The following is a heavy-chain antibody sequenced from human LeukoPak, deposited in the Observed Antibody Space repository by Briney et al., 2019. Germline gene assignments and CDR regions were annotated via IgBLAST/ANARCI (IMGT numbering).Heavy chain of an antibody. CDR3: ARDKGTHPYNWFDP. Sequence: GGSLRLSCAASGFTFSSYAMHWVRQAPGKGLEWVTTIWCDGSNRYYGDSVKGRFTISRDNSKSTVFLQMNSLRAEDTALYYCARDKGTHPYNWFDPWGQGTLVTVSS. V-gene: IGHV3-33*01. J-gene: IGHJ5*02. CDR1: GFTFSSYA. CDR2: IWCDGSNR.